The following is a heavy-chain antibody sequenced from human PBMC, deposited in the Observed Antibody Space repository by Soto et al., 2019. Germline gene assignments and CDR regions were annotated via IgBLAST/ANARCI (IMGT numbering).Heavy chain of an antibody. CDR2: ISGSGGST. Sequence: EVQLLESGGGLVQPGGSLILSCAASGFTFSSYAVTWVRQAPGKGLEWVSTISGSGGSTYYADSVKGRFTISRDNSKNTLYLQMNSLRAEDTAVYYCAKDQGSSWYEIDYWGQGTLVTFSS. CDR1: GFTFSSYA. V-gene: IGHV3-23*01. J-gene: IGHJ4*02. D-gene: IGHD6-13*01. CDR3: AKDQGSSWYEIDY.